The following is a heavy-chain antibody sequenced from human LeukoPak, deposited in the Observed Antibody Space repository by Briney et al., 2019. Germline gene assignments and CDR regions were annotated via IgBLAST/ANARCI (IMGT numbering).Heavy chain of an antibody. V-gene: IGHV3-21*01. D-gene: IGHD6-19*01. CDR2: LSSSSSYI. CDR3: ARARDSSAWNIGFDY. Sequence: GGSLRLSCAASGFTFSSYSMNWVRQAPGKGLEWVSSLSSSSSYIYYADSVKGRFTISRDNAKNSLYLQVNSLRVEDTAVYYCARARDSSAWNIGFDYWGQGTLVTVSS. J-gene: IGHJ4*02. CDR1: GFTFSSYS.